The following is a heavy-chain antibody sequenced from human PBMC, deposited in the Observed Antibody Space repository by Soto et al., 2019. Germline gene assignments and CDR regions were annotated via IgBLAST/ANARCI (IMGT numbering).Heavy chain of an antibody. Sequence: ASVKVSCTASGYTFTSYGISWVRHAPGQGLEWMGWISAYNGNTNYAQKLQGRVTMTTDTSTSTAYMELRSLRSDDTAVYYCAVSTLTTWYDAFDICGKGKMV. V-gene: IGHV1-18*01. CDR1: GYTFTSYG. D-gene: IGHD4-17*01. CDR3: AVSTLTTWYDAFDI. CDR2: ISAYNGNT. J-gene: IGHJ3*02.